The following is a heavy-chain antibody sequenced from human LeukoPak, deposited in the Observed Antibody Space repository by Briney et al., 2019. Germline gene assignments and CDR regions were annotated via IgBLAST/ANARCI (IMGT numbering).Heavy chain of an antibody. CDR3: ARSLGYSSSSLLLHYFDY. Sequence: PSETLSLTCTVSGGSISSGGYYWSWIRQHPGKGLEWIGYIYYSGSTYYNPSLKSRVTISVDTSKNQFSLKLSSVTAADTAVYYCARSLGYSSSSLLLHYFDYWGQGTLVTVSS. V-gene: IGHV4-31*03. CDR1: GGSISSGGYY. J-gene: IGHJ4*02. CDR2: IYYSGST. D-gene: IGHD6-6*01.